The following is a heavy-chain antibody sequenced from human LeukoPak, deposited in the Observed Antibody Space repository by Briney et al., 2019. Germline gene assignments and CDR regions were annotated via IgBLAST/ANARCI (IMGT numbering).Heavy chain of an antibody. V-gene: IGHV1-18*01. CDR3: ARDPSNSSGWKTWFDP. Sequence: ASVKVSCKASGYTFTSYGISWVRQAPGQGLEWMGWISAYNGNTNYAQKLQGRVTMTTDTSTSTAYMELRSLRSDDTAVYYCARDPSNSSGWKTWFDPWGQGTLVTVSS. CDR1: GYTFTSYG. D-gene: IGHD6-19*01. CDR2: ISAYNGNT. J-gene: IGHJ5*02.